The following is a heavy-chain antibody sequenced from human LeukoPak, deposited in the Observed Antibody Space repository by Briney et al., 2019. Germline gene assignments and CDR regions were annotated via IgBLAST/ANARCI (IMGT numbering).Heavy chain of an antibody. CDR3: ARRVLHNYVTHRSGGMDGFDI. CDR1: AYNFTNHW. Sequence: GESLKIDCTGSAYNFTNHWIGWVRQMPGKGMEWMGIIYPGESDTRYSPSFHGQVTISADNSISTAYLQWSSLKASDTAMYYCARRVLHNYVTHRSGGMDGFDIWGQGTMITVSS. J-gene: IGHJ3*02. V-gene: IGHV5-51*01. D-gene: IGHD3-10*02. CDR2: IYPGESDT.